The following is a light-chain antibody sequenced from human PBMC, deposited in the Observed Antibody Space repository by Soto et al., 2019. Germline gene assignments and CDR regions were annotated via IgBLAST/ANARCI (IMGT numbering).Light chain of an antibody. CDR2: GAS. V-gene: IGKV3-20*01. CDR1: QSVSSSY. CDR3: QQYGSSTGP. Sequence: EIVLTQSPGTLSLSPGERATLSCRASQSVSSSYLAWYQQKPGQAPRLLIYGASSRATGLPDRFSGSGSGTDFTLTISRLEPEDFAVYYCQQYGSSTGPFGQGTKVEI. J-gene: IGKJ1*01.